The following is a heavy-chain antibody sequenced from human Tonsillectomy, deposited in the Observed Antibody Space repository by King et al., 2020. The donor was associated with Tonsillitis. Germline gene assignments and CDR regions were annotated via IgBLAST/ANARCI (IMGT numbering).Heavy chain of an antibody. CDR1: GGSVSGYY. CDR3: ARLPHLQLVHGTTYYNGMDV. D-gene: IGHD1-14*01. CDR2: IHYSGIT. V-gene: IGHV4-59*02. Sequence: VQLQESGPGLMKPSETLSLTCTVSGGSVSGYYWSWIRLPPGKGLEWVGYIHYSGITNYNPSLKNRITLSVDTSNNRFSLQLTSVTAADTARYYCARLPHLQLVHGTTYYNGMDVWGQGTTVTVSS. J-gene: IGHJ6*02.